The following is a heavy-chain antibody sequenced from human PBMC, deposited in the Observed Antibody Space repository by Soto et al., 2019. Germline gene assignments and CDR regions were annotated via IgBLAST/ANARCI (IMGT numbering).Heavy chain of an antibody. D-gene: IGHD1-26*01. CDR1: GYTFTGYY. CDR2: INPNSGGT. Sequence: QVQLVQSGAGGKKPGASVEGSCQGSGYTFTGYYMHWVRQAPGPGLEWMGWINPNSGGTNYAQKFQGRVTMTRDTSISTAYMELSRLRSDDTAVYYCAREADGMPYWGQGTLVTVSS. CDR3: AREADGMPY. V-gene: IGHV1-2*02. J-gene: IGHJ4*02.